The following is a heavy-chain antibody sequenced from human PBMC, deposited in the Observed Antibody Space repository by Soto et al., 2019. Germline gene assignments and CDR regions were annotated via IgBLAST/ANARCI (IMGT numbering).Heavy chain of an antibody. CDR2: ISYDGSNK. J-gene: IGHJ4*02. CDR1: GFTFSSYG. Sequence: PGGSLRLSCAVSGFTFSSYGLHWVRQSPGKGLEWVGVISYDGSNKYYADSVKGRFTISRDNSKNTLYLQMNSLRAEDTAVYYSAIYLLMAADAYSECDYWGQGTLVTVSS. CDR3: AIYLLMAADAYSECDY. D-gene: IGHD6-25*01. V-gene: IGHV3-30*03.